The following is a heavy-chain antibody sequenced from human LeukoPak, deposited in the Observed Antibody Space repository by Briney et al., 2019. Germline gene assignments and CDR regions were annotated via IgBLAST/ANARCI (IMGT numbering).Heavy chain of an antibody. CDR3: ARDRQAQSFDI. J-gene: IGHJ3*02. V-gene: IGHV4-59*11. CDR2: IYYSGST. D-gene: IGHD5-24*01. Sequence: RTSETLSLTCTVSGGSISSHYWSWIRQPPGKGLEWIGYIYYSGSTNYNPSLKSRVTISVDTSKNQFSLKLSSVTAADTAVYYCARDRQAQSFDIWGQGTVVTVSS. CDR1: GGSISSHY.